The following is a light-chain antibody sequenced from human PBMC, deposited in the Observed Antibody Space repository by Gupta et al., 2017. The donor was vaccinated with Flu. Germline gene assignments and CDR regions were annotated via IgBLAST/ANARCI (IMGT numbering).Light chain of an antibody. V-gene: IGKV3-11*01. CDR1: QSVSNY. Sequence: IVFTQSPATLSLSPGERATLSCSASQSVSNYLAWYQQKPGQAPRRLIYDASNRATCIPARFSGSRSGTDFILTISSIEPEDFAGYYCQQRSNWPPLTFGGGTKVEIK. CDR2: DAS. CDR3: QQRSNWPPLT. J-gene: IGKJ4*01.